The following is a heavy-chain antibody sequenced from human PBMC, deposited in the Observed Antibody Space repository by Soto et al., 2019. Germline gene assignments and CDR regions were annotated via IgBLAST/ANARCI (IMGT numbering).Heavy chain of an antibody. CDR1: GGSISSYY. CDR3: ARGTEVSRIAARPQGYYGMDV. CDR2: IYTSGST. D-gene: IGHD6-6*01. Sequence: TLSLTCTVSGGSISSYYWSWIRQPAGKGLEWIGRIYTSGSTNYNPSLKSRVTMSVDTSKNQFSLKLSSVTAADTAVHYCARGTEVSRIAARPQGYYGMDVWGQGTTVTVSS. J-gene: IGHJ6*02. V-gene: IGHV4-4*07.